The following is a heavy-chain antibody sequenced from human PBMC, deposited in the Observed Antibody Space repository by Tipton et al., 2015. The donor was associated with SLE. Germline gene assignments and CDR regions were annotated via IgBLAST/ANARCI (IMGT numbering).Heavy chain of an antibody. CDR3: ARHMRYNWNYFDN. CDR1: GGSISRGSYY. CDR2: VHYSGST. V-gene: IGHV4-61*09. J-gene: IGHJ4*02. Sequence: TLSLTCTVSGGSISRGSYYWSWIRQPAGKGLEWIGYVHYSGSTNYNPSLQSRVTVSVDTSKNHFSLTLSSVTAADTAVYYCARHMRYNWNYFDNWGQGSLVTVSS. D-gene: IGHD1-20*01.